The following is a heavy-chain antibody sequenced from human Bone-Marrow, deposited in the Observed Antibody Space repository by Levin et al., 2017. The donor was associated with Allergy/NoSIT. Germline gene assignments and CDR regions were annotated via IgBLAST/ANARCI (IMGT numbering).Heavy chain of an antibody. CDR3: ARKTSLPSGSHYYFGMDV. D-gene: IGHD3-10*01. V-gene: IGHV6-1*01. Sequence: SQTLSLTCVISGDSVSSNRSTWIWIRQSPSRGLELLGKTYYRSKWYNDYAVSVKSRITINPDTSKNQFSLQVNSVTPEDTAVYDWARKTSLPSGSHYYFGMDVWGQGTTVTVSS. J-gene: IGHJ6*02. CDR1: GDSVSSNRST. CDR2: TYYRSKWYN.